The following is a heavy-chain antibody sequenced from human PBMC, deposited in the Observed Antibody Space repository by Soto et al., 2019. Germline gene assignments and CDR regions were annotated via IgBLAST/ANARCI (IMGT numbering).Heavy chain of an antibody. CDR2: IYYSGST. D-gene: IGHD3-10*01. CDR3: ARVPGSGRDYMDV. J-gene: IGHJ6*03. CDR1: GCSISSGGYY. V-gene: IGHV4-31*03. Sequence: QVQLQESGPGLVKPSQTLSLTCPVSGCSISSGGYYWSWIRQHPGKGLEWIGYIYYSGSTYYNPSLRSRVTISVDTSKNQFSLKLSSVTAADTAVYYCARVPGSGRDYMDVWGKGTTVTVSS.